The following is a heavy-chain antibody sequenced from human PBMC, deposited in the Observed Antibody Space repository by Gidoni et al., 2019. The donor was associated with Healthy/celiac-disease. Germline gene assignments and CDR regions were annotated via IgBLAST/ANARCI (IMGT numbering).Heavy chain of an antibody. Sequence: EVQLVESGGGLVKPGGSLRLSCAASGFTFSSYSMNWVRQAPGKGLAWVSSISSSSSYIYYADSVKGRFTISRDNAKNSLYLQMNSLRAEDTAVYYCARLSSGSNDYWGQGTLVTVSS. CDR1: GFTFSSYS. V-gene: IGHV3-21*01. J-gene: IGHJ4*02. CDR2: ISSSSSYI. CDR3: ARLSSGSNDY.